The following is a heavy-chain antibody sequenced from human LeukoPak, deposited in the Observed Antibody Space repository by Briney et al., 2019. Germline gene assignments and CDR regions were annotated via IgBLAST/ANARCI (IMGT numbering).Heavy chain of an antibody. Sequence: PSETLSLTCTFSGGSISSGGYYWSWIRQHPGQGLEWIGDIYKSGNTYYNPSLKSRVAISVDTSKNQFSLKLSSVTAADTAVYYCASSDPITMVRGVNERVYIFDYWGQGTLVTVSS. CDR3: ASSDPITMVRGVNERVYIFDY. J-gene: IGHJ4*02. V-gene: IGHV4-31*03. CDR2: IYKSGNT. D-gene: IGHD3-10*01. CDR1: GGSISSGGYY.